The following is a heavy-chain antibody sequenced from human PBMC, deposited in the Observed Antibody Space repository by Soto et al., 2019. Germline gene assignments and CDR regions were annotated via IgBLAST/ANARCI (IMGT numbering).Heavy chain of an antibody. CDR2: ISHSGSA. CDR1: GGSVSSNNW. Sequence: QVQLQESGPGLVKPSGTLSLTCAVSGGSVSSNNWWGWVRQSPGKGLEWMGEISHSGSAHYNPSLQSRATISLDKSKNLFSLRLTSVTAADTAVYYCARVPGVVVSADDAFDIWGPGTRVIVSS. V-gene: IGHV4-4*02. J-gene: IGHJ3*02. CDR3: ARVPGVVVSADDAFDI. D-gene: IGHD2-21*02.